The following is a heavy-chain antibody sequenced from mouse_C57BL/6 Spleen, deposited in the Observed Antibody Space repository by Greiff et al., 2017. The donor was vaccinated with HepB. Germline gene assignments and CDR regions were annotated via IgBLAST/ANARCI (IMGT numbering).Heavy chain of an antibody. Sequence: VQLQQSGAELAKPGASVKLSCKASGYTFTSYWMHWVKQRPGQGLEWIGDINPSSGYTKYNQKFKDKATLTADKSSSTAYMQLSSLTYEDSAVYYCARPFYDYDDAMDYWGQGTSVTVSS. D-gene: IGHD2-4*01. CDR1: GYTFTSYW. J-gene: IGHJ4*01. CDR2: INPSSGYT. V-gene: IGHV1-7*01. CDR3: ARPFYDYDDAMDY.